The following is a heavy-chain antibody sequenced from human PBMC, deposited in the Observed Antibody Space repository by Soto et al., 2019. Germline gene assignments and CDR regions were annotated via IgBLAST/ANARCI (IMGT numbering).Heavy chain of an antibody. CDR1: TGSLSTGYHY. CDR3: VRDRSDRINSFDDFDI. D-gene: IGHD3-22*01. Sequence: SETLSLTCTVSTGSLSTGYHYWSWILQPPGKGLEWIAYRANNGSPDYNPSLNSRVSISLDMSKNQFSLKLSSVTAADKDVYYCVRDRSDRINSFDDFDIWGQGTMVTVSS. J-gene: IGHJ3*02. CDR2: RANNGSP. V-gene: IGHV4-61*01.